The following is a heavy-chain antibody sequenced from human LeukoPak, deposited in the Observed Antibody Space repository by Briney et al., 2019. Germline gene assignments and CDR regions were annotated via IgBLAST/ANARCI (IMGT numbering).Heavy chain of an antibody. CDR2: ISYDGSNK. Sequence: GRSLRLSCAASGFTFSSYAMHWVRQAPGKGLEWVAVISYDGSNKYYADSVKGRFTISRDNSKNTLYLQMNSLRAEDTAVYYCGYTNNFYRWGQGTLVVVSS. D-gene: IGHD3-16*02. CDR1: GFTFSSYA. J-gene: IGHJ4*02. CDR3: GYTNNFYR. V-gene: IGHV3-30-3*01.